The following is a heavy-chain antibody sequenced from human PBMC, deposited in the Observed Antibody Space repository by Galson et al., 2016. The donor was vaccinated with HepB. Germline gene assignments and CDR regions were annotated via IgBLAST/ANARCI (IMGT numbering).Heavy chain of an antibody. V-gene: IGHV3-53*01. D-gene: IGHD2-15*01. J-gene: IGHJ6*02. CDR2: IHSGGTT. CDR3: TRHVVKTIYGQYYGMDV. Sequence: SLRLSCAASGLTVGSNYMSWVRQAPGKGLEWVSVIHSGGTTFYAVSVQGRFLISRDSSKNTLFLQMNSVRDEDTAVYYCTRHVVKTIYGQYYGMDVWGLGTTVTVFS. CDR1: GLTVGSNY.